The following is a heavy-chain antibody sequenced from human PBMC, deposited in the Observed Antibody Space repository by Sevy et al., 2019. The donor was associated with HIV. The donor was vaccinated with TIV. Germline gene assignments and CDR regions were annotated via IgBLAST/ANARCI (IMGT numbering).Heavy chain of an antibody. CDR1: GFTVSSSY. Sequence: GGSLRLSCAVSGFTVSSSYMTWVRQAPGKGLEWVSVIYRGGSTYYADSVKGRFTISRDNSKNTHFLEMRSLTAEDTAVYYCARDGDGGNGAFDYWGQGSLVTVSS. CDR2: IYRGGST. D-gene: IGHD4-17*01. V-gene: IGHV3-53*01. CDR3: ARDGDGGNGAFDY. J-gene: IGHJ4*02.